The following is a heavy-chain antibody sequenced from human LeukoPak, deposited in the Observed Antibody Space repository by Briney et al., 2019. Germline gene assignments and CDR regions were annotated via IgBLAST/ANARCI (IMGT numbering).Heavy chain of an antibody. V-gene: IGHV4-59*08. CDR2: IYYTGKT. CDR1: GGPINNYY. D-gene: IGHD3-16*01. Sequence: SETLSLTCTVSGGPINNYYWNWIRQPPGKGLEWIASIYYTGKTDYNPSLKSRVTISVDTSKNQFSLNLSSVTAADTAVYYCAKFEGLGGPRYYFDFWGQGTLVTVSS. CDR3: AKFEGLGGPRYYFDF. J-gene: IGHJ4*02.